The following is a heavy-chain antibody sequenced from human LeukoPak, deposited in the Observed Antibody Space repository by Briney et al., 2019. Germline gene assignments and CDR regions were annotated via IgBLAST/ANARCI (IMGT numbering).Heavy chain of an antibody. Sequence: GGSLRLSCAASGFAVSSNYMSWVRQAPGKGLEWVSVIYSSGGTYYADSVRGRFTISRDNSKNTLYLQMNSLRAEDMALYYCARDSISSGSMDLWGQGTLVTVS. CDR2: IYSSGGT. CDR3: ARDSISSGSMDL. CDR1: GFAVSSNY. D-gene: IGHD3-22*01. J-gene: IGHJ4*02. V-gene: IGHV3-53*01.